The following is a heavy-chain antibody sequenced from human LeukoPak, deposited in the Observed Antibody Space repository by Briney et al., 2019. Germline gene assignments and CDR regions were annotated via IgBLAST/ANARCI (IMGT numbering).Heavy chain of an antibody. CDR3: ARDPLYDARYYYYGMDV. V-gene: IGHV3-30-3*01. D-gene: IGHD2-8*01. CDR1: GFTFSSYA. CDR2: ISYDGSNK. Sequence: GGSLRLSCAASGFTFSSYAMHWVRQAPGKGLEWVAVISYDGSNKYYADSVKGRFTISRDNSKNTLYLQMNSLRAEDTAVYCCARDPLYDARYYYYGMDVWGQGTTVTVSS. J-gene: IGHJ6*02.